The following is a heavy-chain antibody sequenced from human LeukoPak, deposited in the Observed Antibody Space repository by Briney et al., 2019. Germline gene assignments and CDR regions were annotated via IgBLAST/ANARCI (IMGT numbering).Heavy chain of an antibody. D-gene: IGHD6-13*01. V-gene: IGHV3-33*03. Sequence: GGSLRLSCAASGFSLSIYAMHWVRQAPGKGLEWVAHIWYDGSHQDYADSVKGRFTIFRDNAKNSLYLQMNSLRAEDTAVYYCARGSIVAANFDYWGQGTLVTVSS. J-gene: IGHJ4*02. CDR1: GFSLSIYA. CDR2: IWYDGSHQ. CDR3: ARGSIVAANFDY.